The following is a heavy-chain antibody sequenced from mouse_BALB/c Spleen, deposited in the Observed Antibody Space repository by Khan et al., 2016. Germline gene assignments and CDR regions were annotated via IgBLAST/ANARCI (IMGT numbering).Heavy chain of an antibody. CDR2: INTFTGEP. CDR3: ARKADCISTVVTPDFVMDY. Sequence: QIQLVQSGPALKKPGETVKISCKASGYTFINCTMNWVKQAPGKGLKWMGWINTFTGEPTYADDFKGRFAFSLENSATTSYLQINNLKNEDMATYFCARKADCISTVVTPDFVMDYWGQGTSVTVSS. D-gene: IGHD1-1*01. J-gene: IGHJ4*01. CDR1: GYTFINCT. V-gene: IGHV9-1*02.